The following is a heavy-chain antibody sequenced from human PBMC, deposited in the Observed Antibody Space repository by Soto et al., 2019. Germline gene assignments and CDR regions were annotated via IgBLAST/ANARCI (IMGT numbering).Heavy chain of an antibody. D-gene: IGHD6-19*01. CDR3: ARARVHWGYSSGWYDY. V-gene: IGHV4-38-2*02. J-gene: IGHJ4*02. Sequence: SETLSLTCTVSGYSISSGYYWGWIRQPPGKGLEWIGSIYHSGSTYYNPSLKSRVTISVDTSKNKFSLKLSSVTAADTAVYYCARARVHWGYSSGWYDYWGQGTLVTVSS. CDR2: IYHSGST. CDR1: GYSISSGYY.